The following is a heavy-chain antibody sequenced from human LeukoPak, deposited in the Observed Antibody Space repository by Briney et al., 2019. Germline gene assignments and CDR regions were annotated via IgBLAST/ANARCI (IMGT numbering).Heavy chain of an antibody. CDR2: ISMNVQTT. V-gene: IGHV3-64D*06. Sequence: GGSLRLSCSASGFTFTSHVMHWVRKAPGKGLQYVSGISMNVQTTYYAGSVKGRFTISRDSSKNTVYLQMNSLTAEDTAVYYCVREGLERRTNFDYWGQGTLVSVSS. J-gene: IGHJ4*02. CDR1: GFTFTSHV. CDR3: VREGLERRTNFDY. D-gene: IGHD1-1*01.